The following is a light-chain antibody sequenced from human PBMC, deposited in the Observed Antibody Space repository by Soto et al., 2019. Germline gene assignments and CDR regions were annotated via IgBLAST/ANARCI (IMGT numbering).Light chain of an antibody. V-gene: IGLV1-40*01. Sequence: QAVVTQPPSVSGAPGQRVTISCTGSNSNIGAGYDVHWYQQLPGRAPKLLIYANSNRPSGVADRFSGSRSGTSASLAITGLQAEDEAEYSCQSYDSSLSGFYVFGTGTKLTVL. CDR2: ANS. J-gene: IGLJ1*01. CDR3: QSYDSSLSGFYV. CDR1: NSNIGAGYD.